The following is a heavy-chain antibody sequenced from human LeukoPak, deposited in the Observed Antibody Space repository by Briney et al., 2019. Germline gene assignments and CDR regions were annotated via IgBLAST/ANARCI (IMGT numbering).Heavy chain of an antibody. CDR3: ARERDIVVKRWFDP. Sequence: SETLSLTCTVSGGSISSYYWSWIRQPAGKGLEWIGRIYTSGSTNYNPSLKSRVTMSVDTSKNQFSLKLSSVTAADTAVYYCARERDIVVKRWFDPWGQGTLVTVSS. CDR1: GGSISSYY. D-gene: IGHD2-2*01. J-gene: IGHJ5*02. V-gene: IGHV4-4*07. CDR2: IYTSGST.